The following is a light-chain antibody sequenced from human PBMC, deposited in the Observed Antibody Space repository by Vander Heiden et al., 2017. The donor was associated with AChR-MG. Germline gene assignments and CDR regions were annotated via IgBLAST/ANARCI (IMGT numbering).Light chain of an antibody. Sequence: EIVMTQSPTTLSVSPGERATLSCRASQSVSSNLAWYQQKPGQAPRLLIYGASTRATGIPARFSGSGSGTEFTLTISSLQSEDFAVYYCQQYNNWAFTFGHGTKVDIK. CDR2: GAS. CDR1: QSVSSN. V-gene: IGKV3-15*01. J-gene: IGKJ3*01. CDR3: QQYNNWAFT.